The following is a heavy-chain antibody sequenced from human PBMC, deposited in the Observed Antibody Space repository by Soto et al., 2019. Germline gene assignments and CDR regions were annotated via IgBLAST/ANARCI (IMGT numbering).Heavy chain of an antibody. D-gene: IGHD6-13*01. V-gene: IGHV4-31*03. CDR2: IYYSGST. Sequence: PSETLSLTCTVSGGSISSGGYYWSWIRQHPGKGLEWIGYIYYSGSTYYNPSLKSRVTISVDTSKNQFSLKLSSVTAADTAVYYCAREGAAAGNFDYWGQGSLVTVSS. CDR3: AREGAAAGNFDY. J-gene: IGHJ4*02. CDR1: GGSISSGGYY.